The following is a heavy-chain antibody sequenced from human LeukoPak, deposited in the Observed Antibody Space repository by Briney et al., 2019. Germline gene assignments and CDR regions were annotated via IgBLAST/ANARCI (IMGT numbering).Heavy chain of an antibody. CDR2: IYPGDSDT. CDR3: ARHSVWPTGWFDP. Sequence: GESLKISCKGSGYSLTSYWIGWVRQMPGKGLEWMGIIYPGDSDTRYSPSFQGQVTISADKSISTAYLQWSSLKASDTAMYYCARHSVWPTGWFDPWGQGTLVTVSS. D-gene: IGHD3-16*01. CDR1: GYSLTSYW. V-gene: IGHV5-51*01. J-gene: IGHJ5*02.